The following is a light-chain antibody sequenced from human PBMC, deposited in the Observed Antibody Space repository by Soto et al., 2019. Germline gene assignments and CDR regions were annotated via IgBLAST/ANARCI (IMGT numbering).Light chain of an antibody. Sequence: DIVMTQSPLSLPVTPGEPASISCRSSQSLLHSSGYNHLDWYLQKPGQSPQLLIHLGSNRASGVPDRFSGSGSGTDFTLTISRVEAEDVGLYYCMQALQPTVTFGGGTKVEIK. CDR1: QSLLHSSGYNH. CDR3: MQALQPTVT. CDR2: LGS. J-gene: IGKJ4*01. V-gene: IGKV2-28*01.